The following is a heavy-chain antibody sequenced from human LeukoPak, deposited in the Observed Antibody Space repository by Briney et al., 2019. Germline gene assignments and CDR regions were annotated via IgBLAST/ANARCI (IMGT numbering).Heavy chain of an antibody. CDR2: IYYSGST. J-gene: IGHJ4*02. CDR3: ARGYSSSFVDY. CDR1: GGSISSSNW. Sequence: SDTLSLTCAVSGGSISSSNWWSWVRQPPGKGLEWIGYIYYSGSTNYNPSLKSRVTISVDTSKNQFSLKLSSVTAAGTAVYYCARGYSSSFVDYWGQGTLVTVSS. V-gene: IGHV4-4*02. D-gene: IGHD6-13*01.